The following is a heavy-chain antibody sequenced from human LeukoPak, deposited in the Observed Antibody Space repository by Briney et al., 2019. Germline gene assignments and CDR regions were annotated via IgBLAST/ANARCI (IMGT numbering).Heavy chain of an antibody. CDR2: IKNDGSDK. J-gene: IGHJ4*02. CDR3: VNLGYSD. V-gene: IGHV3-7*03. Sequence: GGSLRLSCATSGFTYSSYWMHWVRQAPGKGLEWVATIKNDGSDKYYVDSVKGRFTLSRDNAKNLVYLQMNSLRVEDTAVYYCVNLGYSDGGQGTLVTVSS. D-gene: IGHD5-12*01. CDR1: GFTYSSYW.